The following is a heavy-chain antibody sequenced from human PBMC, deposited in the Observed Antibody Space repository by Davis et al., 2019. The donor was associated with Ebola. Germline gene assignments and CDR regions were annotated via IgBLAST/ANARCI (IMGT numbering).Heavy chain of an antibody. CDR1: GYTFANYG. D-gene: IGHD3-9*01. V-gene: IGHV1-18*04. CDR3: ARGMTGVENPRAY. Sequence: ASVKVSCKASGYTFANYGITWVRQAPGQGLEWMGWINPHNGNTNYAQNVQGRVTMTTDTFTSTAYMELRSLGSDDTAVYYCARGMTGVENPRAYWGHGTLVTVSS. J-gene: IGHJ1*01. CDR2: INPHNGNT.